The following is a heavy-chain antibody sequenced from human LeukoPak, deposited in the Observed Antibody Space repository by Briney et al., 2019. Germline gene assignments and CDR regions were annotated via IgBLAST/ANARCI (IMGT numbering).Heavy chain of an antibody. J-gene: IGHJ4*02. CDR1: GGSFSGFY. CDR3: ARGPRLYYYDSSGYYYY. D-gene: IGHD3-22*01. Sequence: PSETLSLTCAVYGGSFSGFYWTWIRQPPGKGLEWIGEINHTGNTSYNPSLKSGVTISVDTSKNQFSLKLSSVTAADTAVYFCARGPRLYYYDSSGYYYYWGQGTLVTVSS. V-gene: IGHV4-34*01. CDR2: INHTGNT.